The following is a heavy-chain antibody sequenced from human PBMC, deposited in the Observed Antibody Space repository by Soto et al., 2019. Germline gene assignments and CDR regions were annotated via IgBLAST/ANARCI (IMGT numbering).Heavy chain of an antibody. J-gene: IGHJ4*02. D-gene: IGHD2-15*01. CDR2: INHSGST. CDR1: GGSFSGYY. CDR3: ARSPRKGYCSRGSCYEHYFDS. Sequence: QVQLQQWGAGLLKPSETLSLTCAVYGGSFSGYYWSWIRQPPGKGLEWIGEINHSGSTNYNPSLKSRVTISVDTSKNQFSLKLSSVTAADTAVYYCARSPRKGYCSRGSCYEHYFDSWGQGTLVTVSS. V-gene: IGHV4-34*01.